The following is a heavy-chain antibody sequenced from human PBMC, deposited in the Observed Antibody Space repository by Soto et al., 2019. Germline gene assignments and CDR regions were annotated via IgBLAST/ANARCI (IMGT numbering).Heavy chain of an antibody. CDR2: INPNSGGT. J-gene: IGHJ5*02. CDR3: ARGDVRVVASFDP. CDR1: GYTFTDYY. V-gene: IGHV1-2*02. D-gene: IGHD2-15*01. Sequence: ASVKVSCKASGYTFTDYYIHWVRQAPGQGLEWMGWINPNSGGTNYAQKFQGRVTMTRDTSISTAYMELSRLISDDTAVYYCARGDVRVVASFDPWGQGAMVTVSS.